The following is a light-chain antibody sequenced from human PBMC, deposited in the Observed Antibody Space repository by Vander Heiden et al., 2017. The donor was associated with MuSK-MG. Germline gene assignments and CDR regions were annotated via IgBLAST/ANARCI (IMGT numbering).Light chain of an antibody. CDR1: QSVLYSSNNKNY. J-gene: IGKJ2*01. Sequence: VVTQSADAVAVSLGERVTINCKSSQSVLYSSNNKNYLAWYQQKPGQPPKLLIYWASTRESGVPDRFSGRGSGTDFTLTISILQAEDEAVYSCQQYDSTPHTLGQGTKLEIK. V-gene: IGKV4-1*01. CDR3: QQYDSTPHT. CDR2: WAS.